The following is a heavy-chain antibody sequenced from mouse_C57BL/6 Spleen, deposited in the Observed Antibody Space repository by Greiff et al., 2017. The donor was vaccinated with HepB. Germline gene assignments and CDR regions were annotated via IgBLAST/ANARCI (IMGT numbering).Heavy chain of an antibody. CDR1: GFTFSDYG. CDR2: ISSGSSTI. Sequence: EVKLMESGGGLVKPGGSLKLSCAASGFTFSDYGMHWVRQAPEKGLEWVAYISSGSSTIYYADTVKGRFTISRDNAKNTLFLQMTSLRSEDTAMYDCARDYGFYYYAMDYWGQGTSVTVSS. J-gene: IGHJ4*01. CDR3: ARDYGFYYYAMDY. V-gene: IGHV5-17*01. D-gene: IGHD1-1*01.